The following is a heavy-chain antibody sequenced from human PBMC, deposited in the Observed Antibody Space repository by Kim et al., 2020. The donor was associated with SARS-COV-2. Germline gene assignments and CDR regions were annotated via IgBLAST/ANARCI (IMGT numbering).Heavy chain of an antibody. D-gene: IGHD2-8*01. CDR1: GGSISSYY. Sequence: SETLSLTCTVSGGSISSYYWSWIRQPPGKGLEWIGYIYYSGSTNYNPSLKSRVTISVDTSKNQFSLKLSSVTAADTAVYYCARRESPNGAVTRSEDAFDIWGQGTMVTVSS. J-gene: IGHJ3*02. CDR3: ARRESPNGAVTRSEDAFDI. CDR2: IYYSGST. V-gene: IGHV4-59*08.